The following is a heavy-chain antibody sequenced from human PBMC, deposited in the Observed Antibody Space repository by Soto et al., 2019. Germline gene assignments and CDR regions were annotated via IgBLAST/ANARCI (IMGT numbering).Heavy chain of an antibody. Sequence: QVQLVQSGTEVKKPGASVKVSCKTSGYTFINYGISWVRQAPGQGPEWMGWISPYNDDTKYAQKFQGRVTMTTDTSTRXXXXXXXXXXXXXXXXXXXXXXXXXXXXXXXXXXXXPXRYYAMDVWGQGTTVTVSS. CDR1: GYTFINYG. D-gene: IGHD1-20*01. CDR2: ISPYNDDT. V-gene: IGHV1-18*01. CDR3: XXXXXXXXXXXXXXXXXPXRYYAMDV. J-gene: IGHJ6*02.